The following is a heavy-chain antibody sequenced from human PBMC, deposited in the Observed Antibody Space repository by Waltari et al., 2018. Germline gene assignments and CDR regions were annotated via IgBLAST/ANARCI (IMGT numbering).Heavy chain of an antibody. CDR1: GNSINSNSW. CDR3: ARDRGIGLYLDS. V-gene: IGHV4-4*02. Sequence: QQQLQESRPGLVKTSGTLSLTFTVSGNSINSNSWWSWVRQPPEKGLEWIGQIHRSGKSNYNPSLESRVTISADTSNNQFALKLTSTTAADTAVYYCARDRGIGLYLDSWGQGTLVTVSP. D-gene: IGHD1-26*01. CDR2: IHRSGKS. J-gene: IGHJ4*02.